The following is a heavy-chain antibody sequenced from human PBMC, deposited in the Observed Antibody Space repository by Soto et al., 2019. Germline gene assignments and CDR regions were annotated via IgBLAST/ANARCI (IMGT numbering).Heavy chain of an antibody. CDR2: IYYSGST. Sequence: QVQLQESGPGLVKPSQTLSLTCTVSGGSISSGGYYWSWIRQHPGKGLEWIGYIYYSGSTYYNPALTSRVTIPVDTSKNQFALKLSSVTAADTAVYYCAREIITGDGMDVWGQGTTVTVSS. D-gene: IGHD1-20*01. V-gene: IGHV4-31*03. J-gene: IGHJ6*02. CDR3: AREIITGDGMDV. CDR1: GGSISSGGYY.